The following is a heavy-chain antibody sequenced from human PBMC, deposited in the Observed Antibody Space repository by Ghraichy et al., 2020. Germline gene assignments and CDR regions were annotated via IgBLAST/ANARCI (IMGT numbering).Heavy chain of an antibody. V-gene: IGHV3-48*03. CDR1: GFTFSSYE. CDR3: AREGSTIPDW. D-gene: IGHD5/OR15-5a*01. J-gene: IGHJ4*02. CDR2: ISSSGSTI. Sequence: GGSLRLSCAASGFTFSSYEMNWVRQAPGKGLEWVSYISSSGSTIYYADSVKGRFTISRDNAKNSLYLQMNSLRAEDTAVYYCAREGSTIPDWWGQGTLVTVSS.